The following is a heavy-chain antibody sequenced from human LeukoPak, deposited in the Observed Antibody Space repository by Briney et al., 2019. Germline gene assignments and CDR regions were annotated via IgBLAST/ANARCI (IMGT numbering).Heavy chain of an antibody. Sequence: SETLSLTCTVSGGSISSYYWSWIRQPPGKGLEWIGYIYYSGSTNYNPSLKSRVTISVDTSKNQFSLKLSSVTAADTAVYYCARVGTYYDFWSGSYTHFDYWGQGTLVTVSS. CDR1: GGSISSYY. D-gene: IGHD3-3*01. CDR2: IYYSGST. V-gene: IGHV4-59*01. J-gene: IGHJ4*02. CDR3: ARVGTYYDFWSGSYTHFDY.